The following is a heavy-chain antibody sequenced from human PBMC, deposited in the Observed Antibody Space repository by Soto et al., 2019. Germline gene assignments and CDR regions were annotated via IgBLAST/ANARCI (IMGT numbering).Heavy chain of an antibody. J-gene: IGHJ4*02. CDR2: ISPYNDNS. Sequence: QVQMVQSGPEVKKPGASVKVSRKASGYAFTNYAVTWVRQAPGQGLEWMGWISPYNDNSYSAQKFQGRVTMTTETSSTTAFLELRRLTSDDTAVYYCSREGGNIGTSDYWGQGTPVSVSS. CDR3: SREGGNIGTSDY. CDR1: GYAFTNYA. V-gene: IGHV1-18*01. D-gene: IGHD1-26*01.